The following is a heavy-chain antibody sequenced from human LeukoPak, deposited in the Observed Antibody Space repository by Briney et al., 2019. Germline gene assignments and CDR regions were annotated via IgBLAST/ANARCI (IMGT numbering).Heavy chain of an antibody. V-gene: IGHV3-23*01. CDR2: ISGSGGST. Sequence: PGGSLRLSCAASGFTFSSYAMSWVRQAPGKGLEWVSAISGSGGSTNYADSVKGRFTISRDNSKNTLYLQMDSLRAEDTAVYYCAKRPRYSSGWFDYWGQGTLVTVSS. J-gene: IGHJ4*02. CDR1: GFTFSSYA. CDR3: AKRPRYSSGWFDY. D-gene: IGHD6-19*01.